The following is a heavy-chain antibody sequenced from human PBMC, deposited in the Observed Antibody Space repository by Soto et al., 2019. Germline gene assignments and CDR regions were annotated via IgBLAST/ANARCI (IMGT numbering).Heavy chain of an antibody. CDR3: ARDERDSSSWYRFVY. CDR2: IYYSGST. Sequence: SETLSLTCTVSGGSISSYYWSWIRQPPGKGLEWIGYIYYSGSTNYSPSLKSRVTISVDTSKNQFSLKLSSVTAADTAVYYCARDERDSSSWYRFVYWGQGTLVTVSS. J-gene: IGHJ4*02. D-gene: IGHD6-13*01. V-gene: IGHV4-59*01. CDR1: GGSISSYY.